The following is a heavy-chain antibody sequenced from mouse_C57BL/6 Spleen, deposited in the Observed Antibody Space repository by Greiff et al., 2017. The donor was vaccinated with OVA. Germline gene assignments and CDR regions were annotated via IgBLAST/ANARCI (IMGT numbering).Heavy chain of an antibody. V-gene: IGHV5-4*01. D-gene: IGHD3-2*02. CDR1: GFTFSSYA. Sequence: EVHLVESGGGLVKPGGSLKLSCAASGFTFSSYAMSWVRQTPEKRLEWVATISDGGSYTYYPDNVKGRFTLSGDNAKNNQYLQLSHLKSEDTAMYYCARDKGSGPFAYWGQGAPVTVSA. CDR2: ISDGGSYT. CDR3: ARDKGSGPFAY. J-gene: IGHJ3*01.